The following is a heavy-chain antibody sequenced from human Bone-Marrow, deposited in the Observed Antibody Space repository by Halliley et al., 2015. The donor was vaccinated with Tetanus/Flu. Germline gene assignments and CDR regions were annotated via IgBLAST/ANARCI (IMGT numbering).Heavy chain of an antibody. CDR1: GGSINRVGYY. Sequence: TLSLTCTVSGGSINRVGYYWNWVRQHPGKGLEWIGYIYYGGRIYYNPSLKSLVTISVDTSKNQFSLKVNSVSAADTAVYYCARSRGGDCSSKPCHFSYGMDVWGQGTTVAVSS. J-gene: IGHJ6*02. CDR2: IYYGGRI. D-gene: IGHD2-2*01. V-gene: IGHV4-31*01. CDR3: ARSRGGDCSSKPCHFSYGMDV.